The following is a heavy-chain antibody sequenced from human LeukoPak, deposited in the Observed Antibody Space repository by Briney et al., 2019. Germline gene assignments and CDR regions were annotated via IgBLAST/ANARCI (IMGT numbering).Heavy chain of an antibody. V-gene: IGHV4-34*01. CDR2: INHSGST. CDR3: ARGAGYSYGLVYFDY. D-gene: IGHD5-18*01. CDR1: GGSFSGYY. J-gene: IGHJ4*02. Sequence: PSETLSLTCAVYGGSFSGYYWSWIRQPPGKGLEWIGEINHSGSTNCNPSLKSRVTISVDTSKNQFSLKLSSVTAADTAVYYCARGAGYSYGLVYFDYWGQGTLVTVSS.